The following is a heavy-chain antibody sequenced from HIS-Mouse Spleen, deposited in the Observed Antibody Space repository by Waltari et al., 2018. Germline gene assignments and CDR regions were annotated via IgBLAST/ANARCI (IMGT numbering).Heavy chain of an antibody. CDR1: GFTFSSYG. V-gene: IGHV3-30*18. CDR2: ISYDGSNK. D-gene: IGHD5-18*01. CDR3: AKDNSYGYNWFDP. Sequence: QVQLVESGGGVVQPGRSLRLSCAASGFTFSSYGMHWVRQAPGKGQEGVAVISYDGSNKYYADSVKGRFTISRDNSKNTLYLQMNSLRAEDTAVYYCAKDNSYGYNWFDPWGQGTLVTVSS. J-gene: IGHJ5*02.